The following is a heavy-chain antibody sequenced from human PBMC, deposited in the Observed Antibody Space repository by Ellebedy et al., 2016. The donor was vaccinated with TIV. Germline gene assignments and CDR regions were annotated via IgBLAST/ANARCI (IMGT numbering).Heavy chain of an antibody. D-gene: IGHD1-1*01. Sequence: AASVKVSCKASGYTFTRYAIHWVRQAPGQRLEWMGWINAGNGNTKYSQKFQGRVTITRDTSASTAYMELSSLRSEDTAVYYCARGVIPTTGIQPNFDYWGQGTLVTVSS. J-gene: IGHJ4*02. V-gene: IGHV1-3*01. CDR3: ARGVIPTTGIQPNFDY. CDR1: GYTFTRYA. CDR2: INAGNGNT.